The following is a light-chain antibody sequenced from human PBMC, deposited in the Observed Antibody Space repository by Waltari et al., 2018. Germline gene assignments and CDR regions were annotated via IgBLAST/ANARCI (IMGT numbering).Light chain of an antibody. J-gene: IGKJ1*01. CDR1: QSVSRY. CDR3: QNHERLPAM. CDR2: GAS. Sequence: IVLTQSPGTLSLSPGERATLSCRASQSVSRYLAWYQQKPGQAPRLLIYGASSRATGIPDRFSGSGSGTDFSLTISRLEPEDFAVYYCQNHERLPAMFGQGTKVEIK. V-gene: IGKV3-20*01.